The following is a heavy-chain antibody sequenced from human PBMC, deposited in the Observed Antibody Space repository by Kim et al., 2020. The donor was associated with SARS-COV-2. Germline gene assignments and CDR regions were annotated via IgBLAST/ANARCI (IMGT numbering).Heavy chain of an antibody. D-gene: IGHD6-19*01. J-gene: IGHJ5*02. CDR1: GFTFSDYY. CDR3: ARDKPSPPIAVAAPTSWFDP. V-gene: IGHV3-11*01. Sequence: GGSLRLSCAASGFTFSDYYMSWIRQAPGKGLEWVSYISSSGSTIYYADSVKGRFTISRDNAKNSLYLQMNSLRAEDTAVYYCARDKPSPPIAVAAPTSWFDPWGQGTLVTVSS. CDR2: ISSSGSTI.